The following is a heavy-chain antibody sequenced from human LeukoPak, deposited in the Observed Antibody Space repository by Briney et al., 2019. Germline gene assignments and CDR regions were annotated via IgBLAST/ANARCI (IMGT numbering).Heavy chain of an antibody. J-gene: IGHJ3*02. CDR2: IKSDGSST. D-gene: IGHD6-13*01. CDR1: GFTFGNYA. Sequence: GGSLGLSCAASGFTFGNYAMSWVRQAPGKGLVWVSRIKSDGSSTTYADSVKGRFTISRDNAKNTLYLQMTSLRAEGTAVYYCARDQRYSSSWYTSGDAFDIWGQGTMVTVSS. V-gene: IGHV3-74*01. CDR3: ARDQRYSSSWYTSGDAFDI.